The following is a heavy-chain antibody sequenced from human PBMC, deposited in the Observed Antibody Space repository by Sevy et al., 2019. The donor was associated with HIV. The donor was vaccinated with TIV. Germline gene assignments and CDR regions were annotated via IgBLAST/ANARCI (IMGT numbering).Heavy chain of an antibody. CDR3: ARDQLGSIDY. Sequence: GGSLILSCAVSGFTFSTYAMHWVRRAPGKGLECVAIVSSDGSEINYVDSVKGRFTISRDNSRNTLYLQMNSLRTEDTALYYCARDQLGSIDYWGQGTLVTVSS. D-gene: IGHD7-27*01. V-gene: IGHV3-30-3*01. J-gene: IGHJ4*02. CDR2: VSSDGSEI. CDR1: GFTFSTYA.